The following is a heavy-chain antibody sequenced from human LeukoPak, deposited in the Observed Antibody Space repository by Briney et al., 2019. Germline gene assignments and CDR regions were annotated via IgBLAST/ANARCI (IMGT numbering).Heavy chain of an antibody. V-gene: IGHV5-51*01. CDR3: ARLIRGEVVVGNWFDP. CDR2: IYPGDSDT. Sequence: GESLKISCQGSGYSFTSYWIGWVRQMPGKGLEWMGIIYPGDSDTRYSPSFQGQVTISADKSISTAYLQWSSLKASDTAMYYCARLIRGEVVVGNWFDPWGQGTLVTVSS. D-gene: IGHD2-15*01. CDR1: GYSFTSYW. J-gene: IGHJ5*02.